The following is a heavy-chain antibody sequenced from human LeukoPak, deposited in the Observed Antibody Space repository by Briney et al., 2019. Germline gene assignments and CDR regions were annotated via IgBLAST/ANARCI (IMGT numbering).Heavy chain of an antibody. CDR3: ARDGQRITIFGVVIRPIKYYYGMDV. V-gene: IGHV3-33*01. CDR1: GFTFSSYG. D-gene: IGHD3-3*01. CDR2: IWYDGSNK. Sequence: GGSLRLSCAASGFTFSSYGMHWVRQAPGKGPEWVAVIWYDGSNKYYADSVKGRFTISRDNSKNTLYLQMNSLRAEDTAVYYCARDGQRITIFGVVIRPIKYYYGMDVWGQGTTVTVSS. J-gene: IGHJ6*02.